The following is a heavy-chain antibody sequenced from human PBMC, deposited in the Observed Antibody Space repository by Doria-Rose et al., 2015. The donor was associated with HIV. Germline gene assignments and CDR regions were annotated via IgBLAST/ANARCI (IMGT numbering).Heavy chain of an antibody. CDR2: IFSDEER. Sequence: QVTLKESGPVLVKPTETLTLTCTVSGVSLSSPGMGVSWIRQPPGNALEWLANIFSDEERSYKTSLKSRLTISRGTSKSQVVLTMTDMDPVDTATYYCARIKSSRWYHKYYFDFWGQGTLVIVSA. D-gene: IGHD6-13*01. V-gene: IGHV2-26*01. CDR3: ARIKSSRWYHKYYFDF. CDR1: GVSLSSPGMG. J-gene: IGHJ4*02.